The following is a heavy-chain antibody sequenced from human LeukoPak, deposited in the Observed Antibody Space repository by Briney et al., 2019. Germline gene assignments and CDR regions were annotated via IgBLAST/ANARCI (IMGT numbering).Heavy chain of an antibody. CDR3: ARSTTTPSYYYYYMDV. CDR1: GGSISSSSYY. CDR2: IYYSGST. Sequence: KPSETLSLTCTVSGGSISSSSYYWGWIRQPPGKGLEWIGSIYYSGSTYYNPSLKSRVTISVDTSKNQFSLKLSSVTAADTAVYYCARSTTTPSYYYYYMDVWGKGTTVTVSS. D-gene: IGHD1-1*01. V-gene: IGHV4-39*07. J-gene: IGHJ6*03.